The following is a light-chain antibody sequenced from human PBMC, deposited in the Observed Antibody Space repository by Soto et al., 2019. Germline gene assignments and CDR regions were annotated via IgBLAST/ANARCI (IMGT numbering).Light chain of an antibody. V-gene: IGLV3-1*01. CDR3: QACDSSTAV. CDR1: KLGDKY. Sequence: SYELTQPPSVSVSPGQTASITCSGDKLGDKYACWYQQKPGQSPVLVIYQDSKRPSGIPERFSGSNSGNTATLTMSGTQAMDESYYYCQACDSSTAVFGTGTKVTVL. J-gene: IGLJ1*01. CDR2: QDS.